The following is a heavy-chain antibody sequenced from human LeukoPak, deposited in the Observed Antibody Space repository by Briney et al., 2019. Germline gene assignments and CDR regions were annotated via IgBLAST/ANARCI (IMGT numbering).Heavy chain of an antibody. D-gene: IGHD2-2*01. V-gene: IGHV3-21*06. J-gene: IGHJ6*02. CDR1: GFTFSSYG. Sequence: PGGSLRLSCAVSGFTFSSYGMNWVRQAPGKGLEWVSFISSSSNYIYYADSVKGRFTISRDNAKNSLYLQMNSLRAEDTAVYYCARGYCSSTSCYGYYYYGMDVWGQGTTVTVSS. CDR3: ARGYCSSTSCYGYYYYGMDV. CDR2: ISSSSNYI.